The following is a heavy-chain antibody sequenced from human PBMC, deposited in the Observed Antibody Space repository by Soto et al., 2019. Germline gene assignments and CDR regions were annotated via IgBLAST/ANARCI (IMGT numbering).Heavy chain of an antibody. V-gene: IGHV1-18*01. CDR2: ITAYNGNT. Sequence: VQLVQSGAEVKKPGASVKVSCKASGYTFTSYGISWVRQAPGQGLEWMGWITAYNGNTNYAQKLQGRVTLTADTSTSTAYMELRSLRSDDTAVYYCTRGYDYLWGSYRHFDYWGQGTLVTVSS. D-gene: IGHD3-16*02. CDR3: TRGYDYLWGSYRHFDY. CDR1: GYTFTSYG. J-gene: IGHJ4*02.